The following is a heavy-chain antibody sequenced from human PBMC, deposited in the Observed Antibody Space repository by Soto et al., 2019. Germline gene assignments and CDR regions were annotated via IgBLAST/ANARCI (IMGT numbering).Heavy chain of an antibody. CDR2: ISYDGGNK. Sequence: GGSLRLSCAASGFTFSSYGMHWVRQAPGKGLEWVAVISYDGGNKYYADSVKGRFTISRDNSKNTLYLQMNSLRAEDTAVYYCAKDFHFPYDYIWGSLDYWGQGTLVTVSS. V-gene: IGHV3-30*18. J-gene: IGHJ4*02. D-gene: IGHD3-16*01. CDR3: AKDFHFPYDYIWGSLDY. CDR1: GFTFSSYG.